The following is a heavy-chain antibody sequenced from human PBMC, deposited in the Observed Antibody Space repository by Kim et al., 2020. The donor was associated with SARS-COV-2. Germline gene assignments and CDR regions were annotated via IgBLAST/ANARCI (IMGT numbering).Heavy chain of an antibody. Sequence: GGSLRLSCAASGFTFSSYWMSWVRQAPGKGLEWVANIKQDGSEKYYVDSVKGRFTISRDNAKNSLYLQMNSLRAEDTAVYYCASLAYSGYDHFDYWGQGTLVTVSS. CDR2: IKQDGSEK. J-gene: IGHJ4*02. D-gene: IGHD5-12*01. CDR3: ASLAYSGYDHFDY. CDR1: GFTFSSYW. V-gene: IGHV3-7*03.